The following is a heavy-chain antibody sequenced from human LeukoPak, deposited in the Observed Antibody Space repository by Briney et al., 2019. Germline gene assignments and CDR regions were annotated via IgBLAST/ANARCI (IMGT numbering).Heavy chain of an antibody. Sequence: GGSLRLSCAASGFTFSGYAMSWVRQAPGKGLEWVSAISGSGGSTYYADSVKGRFTISRDNPKNTLYLQMNSLRAEDTAVYYCASPVVVVATREVDYWGQGTLVTVSS. V-gene: IGHV3-23*01. J-gene: IGHJ4*02. CDR1: GFTFSGYA. D-gene: IGHD2-15*01. CDR3: ASPVVVVATREVDY. CDR2: ISGSGGST.